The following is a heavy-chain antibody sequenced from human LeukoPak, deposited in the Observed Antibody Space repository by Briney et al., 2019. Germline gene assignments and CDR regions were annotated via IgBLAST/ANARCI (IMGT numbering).Heavy chain of an antibody. CDR2: ISSSGSTI. V-gene: IGHV3-48*03. CDR3: APPPVGIDV. D-gene: IGHD4-17*01. CDR1: GFTFSSYE. J-gene: IGHJ6*04. Sequence: GGSLRLSCAASGFTFSSYEVNWVRQAAGKGLEWVSYISSSGSTIYYADSVKGRFTISRDNAKNSLDLQMNSLRAEDTGVYFCAPPPVGIDVWGRGTSVSVSS.